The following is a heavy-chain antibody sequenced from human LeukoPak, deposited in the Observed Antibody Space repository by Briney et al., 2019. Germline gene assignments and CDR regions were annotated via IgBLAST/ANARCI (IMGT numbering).Heavy chain of an antibody. Sequence: PGGSLRLSCAAYGFTVSGNYMSWVRQAPGKGLEWVSVIYSGGSTYYADSVKGRFTISRDNSENTLYLQMNSLRAEDTAVYYCARAFRGYSYLLDYWGQGTLVTVSS. J-gene: IGHJ4*02. V-gene: IGHV3-53*01. CDR3: ARAFRGYSYLLDY. CDR2: IYSGGST. D-gene: IGHD5-18*01. CDR1: GFTVSGNY.